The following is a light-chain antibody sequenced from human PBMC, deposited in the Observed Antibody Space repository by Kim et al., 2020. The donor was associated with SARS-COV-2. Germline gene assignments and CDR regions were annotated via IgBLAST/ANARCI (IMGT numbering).Light chain of an antibody. CDR3: CSRDISGNHYL. Sequence: ALGQTIRIKCQGDSLTNYYASWYQQKPGQAPVLVIYGKNNRPSGIPDRFSGSISGTPASLTITGTQAEDEADYYCCSRDISGNHYLFGPGTKVTVL. CDR1: SLTNYY. V-gene: IGLV3-19*01. J-gene: IGLJ1*01. CDR2: GKN.